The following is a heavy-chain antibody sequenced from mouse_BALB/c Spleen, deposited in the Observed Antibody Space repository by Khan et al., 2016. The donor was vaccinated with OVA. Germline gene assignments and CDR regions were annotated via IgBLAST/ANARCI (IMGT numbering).Heavy chain of an antibody. CDR1: GSTFSTYG. V-gene: IGHV5-6*01. CDR3: TRLAYYYDSEGFAY. CDR2: VSTGGSYT. D-gene: IGHD1-1*01. J-gene: IGHJ3*01. Sequence: EVQLQESGGDLVKPGGSLKLSCAASGSTFSTYGMSWVRQAPDKRLEWVATVSTGGSYTYYPDSVKGRFTISRDNAKNTLYLQRSGLRSEDTAMFYCTRLAYYYDSEGFAYWGQGTLVTVSA.